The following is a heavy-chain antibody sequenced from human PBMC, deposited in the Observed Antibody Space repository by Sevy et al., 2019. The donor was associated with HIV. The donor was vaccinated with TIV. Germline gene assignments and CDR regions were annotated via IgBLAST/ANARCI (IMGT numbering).Heavy chain of an antibody. CDR3: AHETFGRSES. V-gene: IGHV3-7*01. J-gene: IGHJ4*02. D-gene: IGHD3-16*01. Sequence: GGSLRLSCAASGFTFSANWMNWVRQAPGKGLEWVANIKGDGSDKHYVDSLEGRFTISRDNAKNLLYLQMNSLRVEDTAVYYCAHETFGRSESWGQGTLVTVSS. CDR2: IKGDGSDK. CDR1: GFTFSANW.